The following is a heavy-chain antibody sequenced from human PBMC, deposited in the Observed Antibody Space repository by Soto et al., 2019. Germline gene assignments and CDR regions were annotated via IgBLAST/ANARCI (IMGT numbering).Heavy chain of an antibody. CDR1: GGPISSDDYY. CDR3: ARDLDGLHDDTSGPFPRPG. V-gene: IGHV4-30-4*01. Sequence: PSETLSLTCTVSGGPISSDDYYWSWIRQAPGRGLEWIGYIHSSGSIYYNPSLKSRATMSIDTAGNQFSLKVSSVTVADTAVYYCARDLDGLHDDTSGPFPRPGWGQGTLVTVS. CDR2: IHSSGSI. D-gene: IGHD3-22*01. J-gene: IGHJ1*01.